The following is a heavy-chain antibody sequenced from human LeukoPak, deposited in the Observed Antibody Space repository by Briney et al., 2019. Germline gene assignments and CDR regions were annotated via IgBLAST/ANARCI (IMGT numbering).Heavy chain of an antibody. V-gene: IGHV1-8*01. CDR1: GYTFTSYD. Sequence: ASVKVSCKASGYTFTSYDINWVRQATGQGLEWMGWMNPNSGNTGYAQKFQGRVTMTRDTSISTAYMELSRLRSDDTAVYYCAREVHHYFDYWGQGTLVTVSS. CDR2: MNPNSGNT. J-gene: IGHJ4*02. CDR3: AREVHHYFDY.